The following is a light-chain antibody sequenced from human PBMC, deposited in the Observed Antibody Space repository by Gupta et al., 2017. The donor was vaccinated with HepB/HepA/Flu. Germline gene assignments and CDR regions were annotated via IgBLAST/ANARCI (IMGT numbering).Light chain of an antibody. J-gene: IGLJ2*01. CDR3: GTWDSSLSAVG. Sequence: QSVLTQPPSVSAAPGQKVTISCSGSSSNIGNNYVSWYQQLPGTAPKLLIYESNKRPSGIPDRFAGSKSGTSATLGITGLQTGDEADYYCGTWDSSLSAVGCGGGTKLTVL. CDR2: ESN. CDR1: SSNIGNNY. V-gene: IGLV1-51*02.